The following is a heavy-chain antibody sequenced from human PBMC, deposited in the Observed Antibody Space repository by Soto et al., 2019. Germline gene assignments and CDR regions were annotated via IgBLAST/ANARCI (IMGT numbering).Heavy chain of an antibody. CDR1: AGTFSSYA. J-gene: IGHJ4*01. CDR2: IIPIFGTA. V-gene: IGHV1-69*01. D-gene: IGHD3-16*01. CDR3: AREVKLRRTRGFNY. Sequence: QVQQVQSGAEVKKPRPSVKVSCKASAGTFSSYAISWVRQAPGQGLEWMGGIIPIFGTANYAQKCQGRVTITAVVSTSTAYMELSRRSSADMGLYKSAREVKLRRTRGFNYRDQRPLDTVSS.